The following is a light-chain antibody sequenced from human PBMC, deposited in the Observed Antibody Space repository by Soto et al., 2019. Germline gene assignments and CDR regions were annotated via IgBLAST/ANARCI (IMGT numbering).Light chain of an antibody. CDR2: DVS. CDR1: SSDLGGYNY. V-gene: IGLV2-14*01. J-gene: IGLJ1*01. CDR3: SSYTSSSTLFYV. Sequence: QSALTQPASVSGSPGQSITISCTGPSSDLGGYNYVSWYQQHPGKAPKLMIYDVSNRPSGVSNRFSGSNSGNTASLTISGLQAEDEADYYCSSYTSSSTLFYVFGTGTKLTVL.